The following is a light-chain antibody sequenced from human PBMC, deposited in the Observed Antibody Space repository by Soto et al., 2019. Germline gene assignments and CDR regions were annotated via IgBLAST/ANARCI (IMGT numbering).Light chain of an antibody. CDR1: SSDVGDYNY. Sequence: QSALTQPRSVPGSPGQSVTISCTGTSSDVGDYNYVSWYQQHPGKAPKVMIYDVSKRPSGVPDRFSGSKSGNTASLTISGLQAEDEADYYCCSYAGSYTFVFGTGTKVTVL. CDR3: CSYAGSYTFV. V-gene: IGLV2-11*01. J-gene: IGLJ1*01. CDR2: DVS.